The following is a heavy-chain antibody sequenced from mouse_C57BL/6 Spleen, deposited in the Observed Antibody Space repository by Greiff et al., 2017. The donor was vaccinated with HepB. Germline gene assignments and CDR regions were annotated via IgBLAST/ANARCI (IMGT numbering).Heavy chain of an antibody. CDR3: ARDPGGPMDY. CDR1: GYAFSSSW. V-gene: IGHV1-82*01. Sequence: VQLQQSGPELVKPGASVKISCKASGYAFSSSWMNWVKQRPGKGLEWIGRIYPGDGDTNYNGKFKGKATLTADKSSSTAYMQLSSLTSEDSAVYFCARDPGGPMDYWGQGTSVTVSS. CDR2: IYPGDGDT. J-gene: IGHJ4*01.